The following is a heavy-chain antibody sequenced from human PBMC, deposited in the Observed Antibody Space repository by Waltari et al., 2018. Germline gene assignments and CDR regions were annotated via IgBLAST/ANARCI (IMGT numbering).Heavy chain of an antibody. CDR2: IYYSVST. CDR1: GGSISSYY. CDR3: ARGAVGSGYTYYFDY. D-gene: IGHD3-22*01. J-gene: IGHJ4*02. V-gene: IGHV4-59*01. Sequence: QVQLQESGPGLVKPSETLSLTCTVSGGSISSYYWSWIRQPPGKGLEWIWYIYYSVSTNYNPSRKSRFTITVDTSKNQFSLKLSSVTAADTALYYCARGAVGSGYTYYFDYWGQGTLVTVSS.